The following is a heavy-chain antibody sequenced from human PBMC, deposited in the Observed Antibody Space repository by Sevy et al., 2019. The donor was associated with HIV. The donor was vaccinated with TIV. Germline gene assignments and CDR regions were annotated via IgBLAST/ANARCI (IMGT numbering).Heavy chain of an antibody. D-gene: IGHD3-22*01. CDR3: AKAYHNARTHVYDSSGYCLDY. J-gene: IGHJ4*02. CDR1: GFTFSSYG. V-gene: IGHV3-30*18. CDR2: ISYDGSNK. Sequence: GGSLRLSCAASGFTFSSYGMHWVRQAPGKGLEWVAVISYDGSNKYYADSVKGRFTISRDNSKNTLYLQMNSLRAEETAVYYCAKAYHNARTHVYDSSGYCLDYWGQGTLVTVSS.